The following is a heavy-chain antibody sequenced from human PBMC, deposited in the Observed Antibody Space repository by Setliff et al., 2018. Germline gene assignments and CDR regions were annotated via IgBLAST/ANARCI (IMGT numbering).Heavy chain of an antibody. J-gene: IGHJ3*02. CDR2: TYYRSKWYD. V-gene: IGHV6-1*01. CDR3: ARVARLVLSRNAFDI. Sequence: SQTLSLTCAISGDSVSSNSAAWNWIRQSPSRGLEWLGRTYYRSKWYDDYAVSVKSRRTINPDTSKNQFSLKLSSVTAADTAVYYCARVARLVLSRNAFDIWGQGTMVTVSS. CDR1: GDSVSSNSAA. D-gene: IGHD2-2*01.